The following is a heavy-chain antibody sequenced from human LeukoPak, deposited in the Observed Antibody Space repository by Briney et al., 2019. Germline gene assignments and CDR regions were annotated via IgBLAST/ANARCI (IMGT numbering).Heavy chain of an antibody. CDR2: IYHSGST. D-gene: IGHD6-6*01. Sequence: SQTLSLTCAVSGGSISSGGYSWSWIRQPPGKGLEWIGYIYHSGSTYYNPSLKSRVTISVDRSKNQFSLKLSSVTAADTAVYYCARGPQKNSSSYSVNAGPSDYWGQGTLVTVSS. J-gene: IGHJ4*02. CDR3: ARGPQKNSSSYSVNAGPSDY. CDR1: GGSISSGGYS. V-gene: IGHV4-30-2*01.